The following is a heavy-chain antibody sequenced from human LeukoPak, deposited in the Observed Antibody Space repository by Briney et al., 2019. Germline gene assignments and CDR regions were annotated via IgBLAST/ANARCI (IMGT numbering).Heavy chain of an antibody. CDR1: GGSISSYY. J-gene: IGHJ4*02. V-gene: IGHV4-59*01. Sequence: SETLSLTCSVSGGSISSYYWSWIRQPPGKGLEWIGNIYNSGSTNYNPSLKSRVTILVDTSKNQYSLKLSSVTAADTAVYYCARALRGYSYGPFDYWGQGTLVTVSS. CDR3: ARALRGYSYGPFDY. D-gene: IGHD5-18*01. CDR2: IYNSGST.